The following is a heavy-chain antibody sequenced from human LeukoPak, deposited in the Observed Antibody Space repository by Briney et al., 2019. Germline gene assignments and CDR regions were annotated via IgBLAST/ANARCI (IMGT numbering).Heavy chain of an antibody. V-gene: IGHV4-59*01. D-gene: IGHD4-17*01. CDR3: ARDLWIDYGDYWYFDL. CDR1: GGSISSYY. Sequence: SETLSLTCTVSGGSISSYYWSWIRQPPGKGLEWIGYIYYSGSTNYNPSLKSRVTISVDTSKNQFSLKLSSVTAADTAVYYCARDLWIDYGDYWYFDLWCRGTLVTVSS. J-gene: IGHJ2*01. CDR2: IYYSGST.